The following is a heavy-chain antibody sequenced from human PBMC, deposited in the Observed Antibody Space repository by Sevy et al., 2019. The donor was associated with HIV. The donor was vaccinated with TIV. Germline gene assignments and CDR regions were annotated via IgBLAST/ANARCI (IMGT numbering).Heavy chain of an antibody. CDR3: ARMSDYSLDNDY. J-gene: IGHJ4*02. CDR1: GFTFSSYG. Sequence: GGSLRLSCAASGFTFSSYGMHWVRQAPGKGLEWVAVIYSGGSTYYADSVKGRFTISRDNSKNTLYLQMNSLRAEDTAVYYCARMSDYSLDNDYWGQGTLVTVSS. CDR2: IYSGGST. V-gene: IGHV3-NL1*01. D-gene: IGHD1-26*01.